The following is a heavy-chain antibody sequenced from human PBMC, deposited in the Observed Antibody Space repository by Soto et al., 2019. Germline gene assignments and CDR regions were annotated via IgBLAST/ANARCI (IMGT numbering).Heavy chain of an antibody. CDR3: ARPYSSGWYGDLDY. CDR1: GFTFSSYA. CDR2: ISYDGSNK. Sequence: LRLSCAASGFTFSSYAMHWVRQAPGKGLEWVAVISYDGSNKYYTDSVKGRFTISRDNSKNTLYLQMNGLRAEDTAVYYCARPYSSGWYGDLDYWGQGTLVTVSS. J-gene: IGHJ4*02. D-gene: IGHD6-19*01. V-gene: IGHV3-30*04.